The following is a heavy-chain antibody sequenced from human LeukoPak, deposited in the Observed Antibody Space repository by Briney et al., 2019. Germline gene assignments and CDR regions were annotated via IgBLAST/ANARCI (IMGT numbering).Heavy chain of an antibody. CDR2: IYYSGST. CDR1: GGSISSYY. D-gene: IGHD2-2*01. J-gene: IGHJ6*03. Sequence: SETLSLTCTVSGGSISSYYWSWIRQPPGKGLEWIGYIYYSGSTNYNPSLKSRVTISVDTSKNQFSLKLSSVTAADTAVYYCAREVVVVPAASHDDYYYYYMDVWGKGTTVAISS. V-gene: IGHV4-59*01. CDR3: AREVVVVPAASHDDYYYYYMDV.